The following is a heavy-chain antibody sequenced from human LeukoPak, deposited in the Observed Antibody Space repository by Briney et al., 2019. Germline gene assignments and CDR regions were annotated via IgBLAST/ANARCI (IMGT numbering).Heavy chain of an antibody. D-gene: IGHD6-19*01. Sequence: GESLKISCKGSGYSFTSYWISWVRQMPGKGLEWMGRIDPSDSYTNYSPSFQGHVTISADKSISTAYLQWSSLKASDTAMHYCARHSIAVASTGHFDYWGQGTLVTVSS. J-gene: IGHJ4*02. CDR3: ARHSIAVASTGHFDY. CDR2: IDPSDSYT. V-gene: IGHV5-10-1*01. CDR1: GYSFTSYW.